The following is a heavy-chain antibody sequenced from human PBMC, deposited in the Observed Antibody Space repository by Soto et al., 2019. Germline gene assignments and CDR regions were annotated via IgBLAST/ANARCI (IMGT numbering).Heavy chain of an antibody. D-gene: IGHD3-10*01. CDR1: GYTFTNYG. V-gene: IGHV1-18*01. Sequence: ASVKVSCKASGYTFTNYGMSWVRQAPGQGLEWMGWINVYNGNTKYAQKVQGRVTMATDTSTSTAYMELRSLRSDDTAVYYCARGVGSGSYYNQYNWFDPWGQGTLVTVSS. CDR3: ARGVGSGSYYNQYNWFDP. J-gene: IGHJ5*02. CDR2: INVYNGNT.